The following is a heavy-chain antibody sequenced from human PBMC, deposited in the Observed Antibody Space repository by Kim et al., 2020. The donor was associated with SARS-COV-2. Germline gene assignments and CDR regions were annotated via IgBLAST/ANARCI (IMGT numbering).Heavy chain of an antibody. D-gene: IGHD3-22*01. Sequence: GGSLRLSCAASGFTFDDYAMHWVRQAPGKGLEWVSGISWNSGSVGYADSVKGRFTISRDNAKNSLYLQMNSLRAEDTALYYCAKESNYYDTNDDWYFDLWGRGTLAT. V-gene: IGHV3-9*01. CDR1: GFTFDDYA. J-gene: IGHJ2*01. CDR2: ISWNSGSV. CDR3: AKESNYYDTNDDWYFDL.